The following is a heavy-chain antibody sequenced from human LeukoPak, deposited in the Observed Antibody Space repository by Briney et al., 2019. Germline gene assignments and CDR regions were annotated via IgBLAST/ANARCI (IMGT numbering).Heavy chain of an antibody. CDR2: IRYDGSNK. CDR1: GFTFSSYG. J-gene: IGHJ4*02. V-gene: IGHV3-30*02. CDR3: AKRSMTTLHFDY. D-gene: IGHD3-16*01. Sequence: GGSLRLSCAASGFTFSSYGTHWVRQAPGKGLEWVAFIRYDGSNKYYADSVKGRFTISRDNSKNTLYLQMNSLRAEDTAVYYCAKRSMTTLHFDYWGQGTLVTVSS.